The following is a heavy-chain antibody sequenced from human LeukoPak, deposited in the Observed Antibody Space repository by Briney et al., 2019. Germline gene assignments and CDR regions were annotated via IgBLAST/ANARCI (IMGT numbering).Heavy chain of an antibody. CDR3: ARTSGTYYMDV. CDR1: GFTFTIYA. CDR2: ISAGGGST. Sequence: GSLRLSCAASGFTFTIYAMTWVRQAPGKGLEWVSTISAGGGSTDYADSVKGRFTISRDNSENTLYLQMNSLRAEDTAVYYCARTSGTYYMDVWGKGTTVTVSS. V-gene: IGHV3-23*01. J-gene: IGHJ6*03. D-gene: IGHD1-14*01.